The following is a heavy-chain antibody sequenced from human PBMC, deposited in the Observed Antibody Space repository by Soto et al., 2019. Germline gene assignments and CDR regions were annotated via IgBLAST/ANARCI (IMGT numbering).Heavy chain of an antibody. CDR1: GFTFSSYG. V-gene: IGHV3-23*01. CDR3: AKDQRDFTYFDY. D-gene: IGHD2-21*02. J-gene: IGHJ4*02. Sequence: EVQLLESGGDLVQPGGSPRLSCAASGFTFSSYGMSWVRQAPGKGLEWVSGISGSGDTTYYADSVKGRFTISRDNSKNTVYLQMNSLRAEDTAVYYCAKDQRDFTYFDYWGQGTLVTVSS. CDR2: ISGSGDTT.